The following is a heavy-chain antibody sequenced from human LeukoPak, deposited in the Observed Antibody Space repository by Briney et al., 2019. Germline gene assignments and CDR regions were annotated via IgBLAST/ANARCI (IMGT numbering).Heavy chain of an antibody. J-gene: IGHJ5*02. CDR3: ARGRDYYDISGYHNWFDA. CDR2: INPSCGST. D-gene: IGHD3-22*01. Sequence: ASVKVSCKASGYTFTSYYMHWVRQAPGQGLEWMGIINPSCGSTSYAQKFQGRVTMTRDTSTRTVYLDLSSLRSEDTAVYYCARGRDYYDISGYHNWFDAWGQGTLVTVSS. CDR1: GYTFTSYY. V-gene: IGHV1-46*01.